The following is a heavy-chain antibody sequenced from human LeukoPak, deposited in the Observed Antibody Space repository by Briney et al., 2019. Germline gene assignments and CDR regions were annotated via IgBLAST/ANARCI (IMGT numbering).Heavy chain of an antibody. J-gene: IGHJ4*02. D-gene: IGHD1-26*01. CDR3: ASGRATDHFDY. V-gene: IGHV1-69*13. CDR2: IIPIFGTP. CDR1: GYTFTNHG. Sequence: ASVKVSCKASGYTFTNHGISWVRQAPGQGLEWMGGIIPIFGTPNYAQKFQGRVTITADESTSTAYMELSSLRSEDTAVYYCASGRATDHFDYWGQGTLVTVSS.